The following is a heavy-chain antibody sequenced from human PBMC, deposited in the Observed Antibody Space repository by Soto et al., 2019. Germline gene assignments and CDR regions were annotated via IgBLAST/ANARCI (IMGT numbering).Heavy chain of an antibody. V-gene: IGHV4-59*01. CDR3: ARVRDGYNLHFDY. J-gene: IGHJ4*02. CDR2: IYYSGST. Sequence: SETLSLTCTVYGGSISSYYWSWIRQPPGKGLELIGYIYYSGSTNYNPSLTSRVTLSVDTSKNQFSLKLSSVTAADTAVYYCARVRDGYNLHFDYWGQGTLVTVSS. D-gene: IGHD5-12*01. CDR1: GGSISSYY.